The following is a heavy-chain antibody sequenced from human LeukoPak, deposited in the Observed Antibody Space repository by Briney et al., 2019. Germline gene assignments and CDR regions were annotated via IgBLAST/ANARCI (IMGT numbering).Heavy chain of an antibody. Sequence: VASVKVSCKASGYTFTGHFMHWVRQAPGQGLEWMGWINPNSGGTNYAQKFQGGVTMTRDTSITTAYMELSSLRSDDTAVYYCARDVGEYCSSTNCYASHYWGQGTLVTVSS. D-gene: IGHD2-2*01. J-gene: IGHJ4*02. CDR2: INPNSGGT. V-gene: IGHV1-2*02. CDR1: GYTFTGHF. CDR3: ARDVGEYCSSTNCYASHY.